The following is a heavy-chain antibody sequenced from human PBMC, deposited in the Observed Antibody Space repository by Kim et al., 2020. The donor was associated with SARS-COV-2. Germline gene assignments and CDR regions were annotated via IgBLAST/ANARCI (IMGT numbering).Heavy chain of an antibody. V-gene: IGHV1-24*01. Sequence: ATKFQGRVNTTEDTSTDTAYMELSSLRSEDTAVYYCARGIAVAGTVFFDYWGQGTLVTVSS. J-gene: IGHJ4*02. D-gene: IGHD6-19*01. CDR3: ARGIAVAGTVFFDY.